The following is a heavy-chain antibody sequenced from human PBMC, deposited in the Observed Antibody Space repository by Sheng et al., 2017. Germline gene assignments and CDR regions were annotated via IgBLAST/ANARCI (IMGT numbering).Heavy chain of an antibody. Sequence: QVQLVQSGAEVKEPGTSVKVSCEASGYTFISYGITWVRQAPGQGLEWMGWISTQNDRIEYEQKFQGRASMTTDTSTSTAYMELRSLKSDDTAVYFCVRDGDYDRSGHWVNDAFDIWGQGTMVTVAS. V-gene: IGHV1-18*01. J-gene: IGHJ3*02. CDR3: VRDGDYDRSGHWVNDAFDI. CDR2: ISTQNDRI. CDR1: GYTFISYG. D-gene: IGHD3-22*01.